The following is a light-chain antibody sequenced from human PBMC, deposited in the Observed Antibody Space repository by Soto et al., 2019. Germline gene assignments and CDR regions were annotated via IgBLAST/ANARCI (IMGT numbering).Light chain of an antibody. CDR2: AAS. CDR1: RSISTY. Sequence: DIQMTQSPSSLSASVGDRVTITCRASRSISTYLNWYQQKVGKAPKLLIYAASSLQRGVPSRFSGSGSGTDFTLTISSLQPEDFTTYYCQQSYSTPRTFGQGTKLDIK. CDR3: QQSYSTPRT. V-gene: IGKV1-39*01. J-gene: IGKJ2*02.